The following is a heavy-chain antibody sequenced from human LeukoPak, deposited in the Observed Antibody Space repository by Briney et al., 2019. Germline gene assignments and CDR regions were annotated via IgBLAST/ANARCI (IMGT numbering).Heavy chain of an antibody. CDR3: ARVRIAAALDY. D-gene: IGHD6-13*01. J-gene: IGHJ4*02. V-gene: IGHV1-46*01. Sequence: ASVKVSCKASGYTFTSYYMHWVRQAPGQGLEWMGIINPSGGSTSYAQKFQGRVTMTRDTSTSTVYKELSSLRSEDTAVYYCARVRIAAALDYWGQGTLVTVSS. CDR2: INPSGGST. CDR1: GYTFTSYY.